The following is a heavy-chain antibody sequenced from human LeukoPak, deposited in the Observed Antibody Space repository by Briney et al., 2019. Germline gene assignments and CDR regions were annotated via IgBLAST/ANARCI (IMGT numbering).Heavy chain of an antibody. Sequence: PGGSLRLSCAASGFTFSSYCMHWVRQAPGKGLEWVAVISYDGSNKYYADSVKGRFTISRDNSKNTLYLQMNSLRAEDTAVYYCAKDGSSSSFDYWGQGTLVTVSS. V-gene: IGHV3-30*18. CDR1: GFTFSSYC. J-gene: IGHJ4*02. CDR2: ISYDGSNK. D-gene: IGHD6-13*01. CDR3: AKDGSSSSFDY.